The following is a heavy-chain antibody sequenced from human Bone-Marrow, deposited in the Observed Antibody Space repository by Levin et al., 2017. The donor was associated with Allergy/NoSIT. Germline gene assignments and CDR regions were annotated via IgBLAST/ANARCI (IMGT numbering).Heavy chain of an antibody. CDR1: GFTFSSYG. J-gene: IGHJ4*02. V-gene: IGHV3-30*18. D-gene: IGHD3-10*01. CDR2: ISYDGSNK. Sequence: SCAASGFTFSSYGMHWVRQAPGKGLEWVAVISYDGSNKYYADSVKGRFTISRDNSKNTLYLQMNSLRAEDTAVYYCAKVIGGSGSPFDYWGQGTLVTVSS. CDR3: AKVIGGSGSPFDY.